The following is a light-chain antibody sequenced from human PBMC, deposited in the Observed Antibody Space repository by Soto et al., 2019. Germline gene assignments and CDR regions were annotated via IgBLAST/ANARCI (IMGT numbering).Light chain of an antibody. CDR2: DVS. J-gene: IGLJ2*01. Sequence: QSALTQPASVSGSPGQTITISCTGTSSDVGGYNYVSWYQQHPGKAPKLMIYDVSNRPSGVSNRFSGSKSGNTASLTISGLQAEDESDYYCSSYTSSSTPHVVFGGGTKLTVL. CDR1: SSDVGGYNY. V-gene: IGLV2-14*01. CDR3: SSYTSSSTPHVV.